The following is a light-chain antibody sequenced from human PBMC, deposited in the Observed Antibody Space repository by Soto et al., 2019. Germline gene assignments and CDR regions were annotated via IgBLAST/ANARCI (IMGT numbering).Light chain of an antibody. Sequence: QSVLTQPASVSGSAGQSITISCSGTMRDVGAYNLVSWYQQHPGTAPKLINYEVRNRPSGISSLFSGSRSCNTASLTISGLQPEDEGDYYCSAYTARSTLVFGGGTKLTVL. CDR3: SAYTARSTLV. J-gene: IGLJ3*02. CDR1: MRDVGAYNL. V-gene: IGLV2-14*01. CDR2: EVR.